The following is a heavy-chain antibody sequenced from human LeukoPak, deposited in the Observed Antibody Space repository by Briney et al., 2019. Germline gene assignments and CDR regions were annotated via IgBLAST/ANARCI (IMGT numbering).Heavy chain of an antibody. Sequence: GGSLRLSCAAFGFTFTSFPMIWVRQAPGKGLEWVSAISGSGDTTYYADSVRGRFTISRDNSRNTLYLQMNSLRAEDTAFYYCAKDRGYWGQGTLVTVSS. CDR2: ISGSGDTT. D-gene: IGHD5-24*01. CDR1: GFTFTSFP. V-gene: IGHV3-23*01. J-gene: IGHJ4*02. CDR3: AKDRGY.